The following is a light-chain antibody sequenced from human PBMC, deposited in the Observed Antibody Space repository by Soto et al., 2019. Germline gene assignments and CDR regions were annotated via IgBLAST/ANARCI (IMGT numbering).Light chain of an antibody. Sequence: DIQMTQSPSSLSASVGDRVTITCQASQDISSYLNWYQQKPGKAPKLLIYDASSLETGVPSRFSGSGSGTDFTFTISSLQPEDIATYYCQQYDNLPWTFGQGTKVEIK. CDR2: DAS. CDR3: QQYDNLPWT. V-gene: IGKV1-33*01. CDR1: QDISSY. J-gene: IGKJ1*01.